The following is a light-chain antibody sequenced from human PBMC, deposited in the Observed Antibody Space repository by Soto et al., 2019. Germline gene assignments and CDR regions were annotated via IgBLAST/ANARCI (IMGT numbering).Light chain of an antibody. CDR3: SSYTRSSTLEV. Sequence: QSALTQPASVSGSPGQSITISCTGTSSDVGGYNYVSWYQQHPGKAPKLMIYDVSNRPSGISNRFSGSKSGNTASLTISGLPAEDEADYYCSSYTRSSTLEVFGGGTKL. V-gene: IGLV2-14*01. CDR2: DVS. J-gene: IGLJ2*01. CDR1: SSDVGGYNY.